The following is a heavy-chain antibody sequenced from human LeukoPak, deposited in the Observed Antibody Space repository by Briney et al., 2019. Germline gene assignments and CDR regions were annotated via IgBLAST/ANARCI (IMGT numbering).Heavy chain of an antibody. J-gene: IGHJ3*02. V-gene: IGHV3-30*02. CDR3: ARDMNADDAFDI. CDR1: GFTFSYYG. Sequence: GGSLRLSCAASGFTFSYYGMHWVRQAPGKGLEWVAFIRYDGNDKFYADSVKGRFTISRDNSKNTLFLQMNSLRAEDTAVYYCARDMNADDAFDIWGQGTMVTVSS. D-gene: IGHD1-1*01. CDR2: IRYDGNDK.